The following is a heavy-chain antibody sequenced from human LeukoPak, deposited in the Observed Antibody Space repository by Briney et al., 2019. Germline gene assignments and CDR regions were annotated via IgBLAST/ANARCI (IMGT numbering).Heavy chain of an antibody. CDR3: AKGTPGYGDYNDSDYFDY. CDR2: ISGSGVSI. D-gene: IGHD4-17*01. Sequence: GGSLRLSCAASGFTFSSYSMNWVRQAPGKGLEWVSVISGSGVSIHYADSVKGRFTISRDNSKNTLYLQMNSLRAEDTAVYFCAKGTPGYGDYNDSDYFDYWGQGTLVTVSS. J-gene: IGHJ4*02. CDR1: GFTFSSYS. V-gene: IGHV3-23*01.